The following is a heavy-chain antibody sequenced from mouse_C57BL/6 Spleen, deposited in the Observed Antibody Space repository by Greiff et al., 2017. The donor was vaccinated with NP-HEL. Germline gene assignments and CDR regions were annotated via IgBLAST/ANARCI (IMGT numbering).Heavy chain of an antibody. J-gene: IGHJ2*01. CDR3: ARETNYYGNYRDFDY. D-gene: IGHD2-1*01. CDR2: IYPGDGDT. V-gene: IGHV1-80*01. CDR1: GYAFSSYW. Sequence: VQLQQSGAELVKPGASVKISCKASGYAFSSYWMNWVKQRPGKGLEWIGQIYPGDGDTNYNGKFKGKATLTADKSSSTAYMQLSSLTSEDSAVYFCARETNYYGNYRDFDYWGQGTTLTVSS.